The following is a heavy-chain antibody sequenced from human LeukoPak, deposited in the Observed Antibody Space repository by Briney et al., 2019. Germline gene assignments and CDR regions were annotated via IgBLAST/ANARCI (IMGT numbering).Heavy chain of an antibody. V-gene: IGHV4-59*01. J-gene: IGHJ3*02. CDR2: IYYSGST. CDR1: GGSISSYY. D-gene: IGHD3-22*01. Sequence: SETLSLTCSVSGGSISSYYWSWIRQPPGKGLEWIGYIYYSGSTNYNPSLKSRVTISVDTSKNQFSLKLSSVTAADTAVYYCARADYDSSGSDAFDTWGQGTMVTVSS. CDR3: ARADYDSSGSDAFDT.